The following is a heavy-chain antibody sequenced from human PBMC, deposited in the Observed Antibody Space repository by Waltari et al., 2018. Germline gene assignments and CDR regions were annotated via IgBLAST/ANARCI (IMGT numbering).Heavy chain of an antibody. CDR2: IIPTFGTA. J-gene: IGHJ4*02. V-gene: IGHV1-69*14. D-gene: IGHD3-22*01. Sequence: QVQLVQSGAEVKKPGSSVKVSCKASGGTFSSYALSWVRKDPGQGLEWMGGIIPTFGTANSAQKFQGRVTITADKSTSTAYMELSSLRAEDKAVYYCVRDSSGYNPDYWGQGTLVTVSS. CDR1: GGTFSSYA. CDR3: VRDSSGYNPDY.